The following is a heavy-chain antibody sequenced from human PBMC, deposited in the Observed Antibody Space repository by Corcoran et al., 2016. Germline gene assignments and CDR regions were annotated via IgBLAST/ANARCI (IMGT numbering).Heavy chain of an antibody. CDR1: GGSISSYY. CDR3: AREMGELGSSGEGGPHFDY. D-gene: IGHD3-16*01. Sequence: QVQLQESGPGLVKPSETLSLTCTVSGGSISSYYWSWIRQPAGKGLEWIGRLYTSGSTTSNPSLKSRVTMSVDTAKNQFSLKLSSVTAADTAVYYCAREMGELGSSGEGGPHFDYWGQGTLVTVSS. CDR2: LYTSGST. V-gene: IGHV4-4*07. J-gene: IGHJ4*02.